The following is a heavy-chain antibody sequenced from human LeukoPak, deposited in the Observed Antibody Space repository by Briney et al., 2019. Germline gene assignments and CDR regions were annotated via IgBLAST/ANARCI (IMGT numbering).Heavy chain of an antibody. CDR3: ASYDCSSSSCYYY. CDR1: GYTFTGYY. Sequence: ASVKVSCKASGYTFTGYYMHWVRQAPGQGLEWMGWINPNSGGTHYAQKFQGRVTMTRDTSISTAIMELSSLRSDDTAVYYCASYDCSSSSCYYYWGQGTLVTVSS. J-gene: IGHJ4*02. CDR2: INPNSGGT. V-gene: IGHV1-2*02. D-gene: IGHD2-2*01.